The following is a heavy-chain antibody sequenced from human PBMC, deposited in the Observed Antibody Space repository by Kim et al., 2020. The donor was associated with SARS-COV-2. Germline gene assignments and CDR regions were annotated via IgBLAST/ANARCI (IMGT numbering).Heavy chain of an antibody. CDR2: ISYDGSNK. CDR1: GFTFSSYA. D-gene: IGHD5-12*01. V-gene: IGHV3-30*04. J-gene: IGHJ4*02. CDR3: ARVVYGGYVGYFDY. Sequence: GGSLRLSCAASGFTFSSYAMHWVRQAPGKGLEWVAVISYDGSNKYYADSVKGRFTISRDNSKNTLYLQMNSLRAEDTAVYYCARVVYGGYVGYFDYWGQGTLVTVSS.